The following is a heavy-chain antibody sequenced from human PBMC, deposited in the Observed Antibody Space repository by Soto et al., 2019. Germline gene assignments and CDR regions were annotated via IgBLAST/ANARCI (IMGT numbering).Heavy chain of an antibody. CDR2: ISYDGSNK. Sequence: QVQLVESGGGVVQPWRSLRLSCAASGFTFSSYGMHWVRQAPGKGLEWVAVISYDGSNKYYADSVKGRFTISRDNSKNTLYLQMNSQTAKDTAVYDYAKARLDTAKDYWGQGTLVTVSS. D-gene: IGHD5-18*01. J-gene: IGHJ4*02. V-gene: IGHV3-30*18. CDR1: GFTFSSYG. CDR3: AKARLDTAKDY.